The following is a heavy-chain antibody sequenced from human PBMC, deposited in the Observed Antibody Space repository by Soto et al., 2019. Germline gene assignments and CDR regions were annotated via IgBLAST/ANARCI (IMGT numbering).Heavy chain of an antibody. CDR2: ISAYNTNT. J-gene: IGHJ4*02. CDR3: ARDTPPTDY. V-gene: IGHV1-18*01. Sequence: QVQLVQSGAEVKKPGASVKVSCKTSGYTFTSYHISWVRQAPGQGLEWMGWISAYNTNTNYAQKFQGRVTMTTDTLTSTPYMELRSLRSADTAVYYCARDTPPTDYWGQGTLVTVSS. CDR1: GYTFTSYH.